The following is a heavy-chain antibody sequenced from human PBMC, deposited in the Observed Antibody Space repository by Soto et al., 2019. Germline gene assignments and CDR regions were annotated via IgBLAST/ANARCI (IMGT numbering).Heavy chain of an antibody. V-gene: IGHV1-46*01. CDR3: ARDSTLAY. CDR2: INPIVGGT. J-gene: IGHJ4*02. Sequence: ASVKVSCKASGYTFTNYYIHWVRQAPGQGLEWMGIINPIVGGTSYAPKFQARVTMTRDTSTSTVYMELSSLRSEDTAVYYCARDSTLAYWGQGTLVTVSS. CDR1: GYTFTNYY.